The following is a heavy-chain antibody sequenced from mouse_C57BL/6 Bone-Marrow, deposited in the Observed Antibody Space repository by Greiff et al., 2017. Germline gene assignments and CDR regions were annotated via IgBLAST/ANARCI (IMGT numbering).Heavy chain of an antibody. CDR1: GYSITSGYY. V-gene: IGHV3-6*01. CDR3: ARGGVTTSFDY. D-gene: IGHD2-2*01. CDR2: ISYDGSN. J-gene: IGHJ2*01. Sequence: ESGPGLVKPSQSLSLTCSVTGYSITSGYYWNWIRQFPGNKLEWMGYISYDGSNNYNPSLKNRISITRDTSKNQFFLKLNSVTTEDTATYYCARGGVTTSFDYWGQGTTLTVSS.